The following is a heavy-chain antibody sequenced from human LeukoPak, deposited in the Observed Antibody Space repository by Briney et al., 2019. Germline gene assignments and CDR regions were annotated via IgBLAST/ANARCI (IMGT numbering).Heavy chain of an antibody. CDR1: GFTFSNAW. J-gene: IGHJ6*03. Sequence: GVSLRLSCAASGFTFSNAWMSWVRQSPGKGLEWVGRIKSKTDGGTTGYDAPVKGRFTISRDDSKNTLYLQMNSLKTEDTAVYYCTTDPFKWNEGYMDVWGKGTTVTVSS. V-gene: IGHV3-15*01. CDR2: IKSKTDGGTT. D-gene: IGHD1-20*01. CDR3: TTDPFKWNEGYMDV.